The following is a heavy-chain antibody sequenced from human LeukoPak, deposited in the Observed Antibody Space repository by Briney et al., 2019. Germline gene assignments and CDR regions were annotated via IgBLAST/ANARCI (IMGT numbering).Heavy chain of an antibody. CDR1: GFTFSSFA. V-gene: IGHV3-23*01. J-gene: IGHJ4*02. CDR3: AKDTYYDFWSGYPGDF. CDR2: ISGSGGST. D-gene: IGHD3-3*01. Sequence: GGSLRLSCAASGFTFSSFAMTWVRQAPGKGLDWVSAISGSGGSTYYADSVKGRFTISRDNSKNTLYLQMNSLRAEDTAVYYCAKDTYYDFWSGYPGDFWGQGTLVTVSS.